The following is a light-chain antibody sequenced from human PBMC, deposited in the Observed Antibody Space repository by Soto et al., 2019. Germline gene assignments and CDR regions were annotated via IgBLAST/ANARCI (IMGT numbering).Light chain of an antibody. CDR2: EVS. CDR3: GSYTSSSPYV. Sequence: QSALTQPASVSGSPGQSITISCTGTSSDVGGYNYVSWYQQHPGKAPKLMIYEVSNRPSGVSNRFSGSKSGNTASLTISGLQAEDAADYYCGSYTSSSPYVFGTGTKVTVL. V-gene: IGLV2-14*01. J-gene: IGLJ1*01. CDR1: SSDVGGYNY.